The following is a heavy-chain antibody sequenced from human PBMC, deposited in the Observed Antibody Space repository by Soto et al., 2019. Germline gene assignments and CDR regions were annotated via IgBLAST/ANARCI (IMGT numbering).Heavy chain of an antibody. V-gene: IGHV4-39*01. CDR2: IFYSGTT. D-gene: IGHD4-17*01. CDR3: ARDYGDYGILDH. Sequence: PSETLSLTCTVSGGSISSTSSFWGWIRQPPGKGLEWIGNIFYSGTTYYNPSLKSRVTISVDTSKNQFSLQLWSVTAADTALYFCARDYGDYGILDHWGQGTLVTVSS. J-gene: IGHJ4*02. CDR1: GGSISSTSSF.